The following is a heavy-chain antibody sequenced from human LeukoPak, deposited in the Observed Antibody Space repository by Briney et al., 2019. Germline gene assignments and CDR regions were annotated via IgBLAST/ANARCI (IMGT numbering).Heavy chain of an antibody. CDR2: INPNSGGT. J-gene: IGHJ4*02. V-gene: IGHV1-2*06. CDR1: GYTFTGYY. CDR3: AREAYCGGDCSISYFDY. Sequence: GASVKVSCKASGYTFTGYYMHWVRQAPGQGPEWMGRINPNSGGTNYAQKFQARVAMTRDTSISTAYMELSRLTSDDTAVYFCAREAYCGGDCSISYFDYWGQGTLVTVSS. D-gene: IGHD2-21*02.